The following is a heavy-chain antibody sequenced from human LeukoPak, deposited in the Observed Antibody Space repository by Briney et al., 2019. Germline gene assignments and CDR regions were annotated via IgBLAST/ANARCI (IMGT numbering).Heavy chain of an antibody. V-gene: IGHV3-23*01. Sequence: GGSLRLSCAASGFTFSSYAIYWVRQAPGKGLEWVSGISGSGGDTYFADSVEGRFTISRDNSKNTVFLQMDSLRAEDTAVYYCAKTTAGYSSGRYPGWPVDCWGQGTLVTVSS. CDR3: AKTTAGYSSGRYPGWPVDC. J-gene: IGHJ4*02. CDR1: GFTFSSYA. CDR2: ISGSGGDT. D-gene: IGHD6-19*01.